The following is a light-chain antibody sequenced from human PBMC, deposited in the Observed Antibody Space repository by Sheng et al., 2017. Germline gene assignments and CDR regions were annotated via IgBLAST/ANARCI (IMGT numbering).Light chain of an antibody. CDR3: QQYGSSPPWT. J-gene: IGKJ1*01. CDR2: DAS. V-gene: IGKV3-20*01. Sequence: EIVLTQSPATLSLSPGERATLSCRASQSVYSYLAWYQQKPGQAPRLLIYDASNRATGIPARFSGSGSGTDFTLTISRLEPEDFAVYYCQQYGSSPPWTFGQGTKVEIK. CDR1: QSVYSY.